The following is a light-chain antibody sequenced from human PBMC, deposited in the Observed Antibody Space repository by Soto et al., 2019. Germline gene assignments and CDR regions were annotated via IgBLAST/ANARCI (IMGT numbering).Light chain of an antibody. CDR3: AAWDDSLNGVV. CDR1: SSNIGSNT. Sequence: QSVLSQPPSASGTPGQRVTISCSGRSSNIGSNTVNWYQQLPGTAPKLLIYSNNQRPSGVPDRFSGSESGTSASLAISGLQSEDEADYYCAAWDDSLNGVVFGGGTTVTVL. J-gene: IGLJ2*01. CDR2: SNN. V-gene: IGLV1-44*01.